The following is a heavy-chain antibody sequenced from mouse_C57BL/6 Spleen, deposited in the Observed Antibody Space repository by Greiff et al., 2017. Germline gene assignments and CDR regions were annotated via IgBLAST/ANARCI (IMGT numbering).Heavy chain of an antibody. CDR3: ARPYYSNYDYAMDY. J-gene: IGHJ4*01. CDR1: GYTFTSYW. CDR2: IYPGSGST. Sequence: QVQLQQPGAELVKPGASVKMSCKASGYTFTSYWITWVKQRPGQGLEWIGDIYPGSGSTTYNEKFKSQATLTVDTSSSTTYMQLSSLTSEDSAVFYGARPYYSNYDYAMDYWGQGTSVTVSS. D-gene: IGHD2-5*01. V-gene: IGHV1-55*01.